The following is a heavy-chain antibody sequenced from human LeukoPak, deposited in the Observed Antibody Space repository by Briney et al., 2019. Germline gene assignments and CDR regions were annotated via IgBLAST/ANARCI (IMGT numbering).Heavy chain of an antibody. V-gene: IGHV3-74*01. D-gene: IGHD4-17*01. CDR3: TRSLDGWFFDL. Sequence: ETLSLTCAVSGDSVSSSHWWNWVRQPPGKGLEWVSRINSDGSSTDYADSVKGRFTISRDNAKNSMFLQMNSLRAEDTAVYYCTRSLDGWFFDLWGRGTLVTVSS. CDR2: INSDGSST. CDR1: GDSVSSSHW. J-gene: IGHJ2*01.